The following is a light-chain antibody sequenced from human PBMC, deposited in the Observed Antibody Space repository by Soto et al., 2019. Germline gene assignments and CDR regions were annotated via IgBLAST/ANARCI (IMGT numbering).Light chain of an antibody. CDR3: SSYTISYTVI. V-gene: IGLV2-14*01. CDR2: EVT. Sequence: QSDLTQPASVSLSPGQAITISCIGTNSDIGSYDHVSWYQQHAGKAPKVMIYEVTNRPSGVPNRFSGSKSGNTASLTISGLQAEDEGDYYCSSYTISYTVIFGGGTKVTVL. CDR1: NSDIGSYDH. J-gene: IGLJ2*01.